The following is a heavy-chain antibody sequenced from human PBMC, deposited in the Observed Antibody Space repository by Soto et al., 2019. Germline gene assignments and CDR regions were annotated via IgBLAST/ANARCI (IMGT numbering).Heavy chain of an antibody. D-gene: IGHD5-18*01. CDR3: AKERLQWDAFDI. CDR2: ISGSGGGT. J-gene: IGHJ3*02. V-gene: IGHV3-23*01. Sequence: GGSLRLSCAASGFTFNDYGLTWVRQAPGKGLEWVSAISGSGGGTYYAGSVRGRFTISRDNSKNTLYLQMNSLRAEDTAVYYCAKERLQWDAFDIWGQGTMVTVSS. CDR1: GFTFNDYG.